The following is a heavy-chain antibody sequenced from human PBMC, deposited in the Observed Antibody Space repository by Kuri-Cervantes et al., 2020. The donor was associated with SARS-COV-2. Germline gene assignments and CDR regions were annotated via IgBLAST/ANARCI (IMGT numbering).Heavy chain of an antibody. J-gene: IGHJ3*02. D-gene: IGHD1-26*01. CDR3: ARDRRGVIVGAHRHAFDI. CDR1: GFTFSSYG. CDR2: ISYDGSNK. V-gene: IGHV3-30*03. Sequence: GESLKISCAASGFTFSSYGMHWVRQAPGKGLEWVAVISYDGSNKYYADSVKGRFTVSRDNSKNTLYLQMNSLRAEDTAVYYCARDRRGVIVGAHRHAFDIWGQGTMVTVSS.